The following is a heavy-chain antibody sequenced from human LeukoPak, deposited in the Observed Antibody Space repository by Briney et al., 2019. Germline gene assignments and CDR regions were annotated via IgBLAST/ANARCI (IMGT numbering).Heavy chain of an antibody. D-gene: IGHD6-6*01. CDR2: IYHSGST. CDR3: ARDWGVEGRPGYMDV. CDR1: GGSISSSNW. Sequence: SETLSLTCAVSGGSISSSNWWSWVRQPPGKGLEWIGEIYHSGSTYYNPSLKSRVTISVDTSKNQFSLKLSSVTAADTAVYFCARDWGVEGRPGYMDVWGKGTTVTVSS. J-gene: IGHJ6*03. V-gene: IGHV4-4*02.